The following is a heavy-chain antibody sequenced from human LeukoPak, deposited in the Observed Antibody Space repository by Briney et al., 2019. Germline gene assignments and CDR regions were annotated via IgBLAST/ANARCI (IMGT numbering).Heavy chain of an antibody. V-gene: IGHV3-23*01. J-gene: IGHJ6*02. Sequence: ETLSLTCTVSGGSIRSSYYYWGWIRQPPGKGLEWVSAISGSGGSTYYADSVKGRFTISRDNSKNTLYLQMNSLRAEDTAVYYCAKVATTKGYYYGMDVWGQGTTVTVSS. CDR3: AKVATTKGYYYGMDV. CDR1: GGSIRSSYYY. D-gene: IGHD5-12*01. CDR2: ISGSGGST.